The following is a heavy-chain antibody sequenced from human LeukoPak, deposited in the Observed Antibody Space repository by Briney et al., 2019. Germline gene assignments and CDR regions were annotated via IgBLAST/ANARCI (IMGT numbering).Heavy chain of an antibody. J-gene: IGHJ4*02. CDR2: MNPNSGIT. V-gene: IGHV1-8*03. D-gene: IGHD3-3*01. Sequence: ASMKVSCKASGYTFTSYDINWVRQATGRGLEWMGWMNPNSGITGYAQKFQGRVTITRNTSISTAYMELSSLRSEDTAVYYCARGGRITIFGVVIKHYFDYWGQGTLVTVSS. CDR3: ARGGRITIFGVVIKHYFDY. CDR1: GYTFTSYD.